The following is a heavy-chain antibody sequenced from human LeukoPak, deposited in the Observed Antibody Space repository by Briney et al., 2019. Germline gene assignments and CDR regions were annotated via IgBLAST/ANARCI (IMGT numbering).Heavy chain of an antibody. V-gene: IGHV4-30-4*08. CDR2: IYYSGST. D-gene: IGHD6-6*01. CDR1: GGSISSSSYY. Sequence: PSETLSLTCTVSGGSISSSSYYWGWIRQPPGKGPEWIGYIYYSGSTYYNPSLKSRVTISVDTSKNQFSLKLSSVTAADTAVYYCARVEQLVLVFDYWGQGTLVTVSS. J-gene: IGHJ4*02. CDR3: ARVEQLVLVFDY.